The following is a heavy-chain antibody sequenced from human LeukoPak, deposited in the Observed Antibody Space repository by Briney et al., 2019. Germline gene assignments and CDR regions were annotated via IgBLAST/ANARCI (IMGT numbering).Heavy chain of an antibody. Sequence: GGSLRLSCAASGFTVSTKYMSWVRQAPGKGLEWVSLIYSSGNTYYADSVKGRFTVSRDNSRHTVYLQMNSLRAEDTAIYFCAKFRREGLPVGFDIWGQGTMVTVSS. D-gene: IGHD1-14*01. J-gene: IGHJ3*02. V-gene: IGHV3-53*01. CDR1: GFTVSTKY. CDR2: IYSSGNT. CDR3: AKFRREGLPVGFDI.